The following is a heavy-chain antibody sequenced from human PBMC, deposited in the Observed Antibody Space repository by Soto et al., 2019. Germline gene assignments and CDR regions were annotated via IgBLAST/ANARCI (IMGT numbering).Heavy chain of an antibody. J-gene: IGHJ4*02. V-gene: IGHV4-61*01. D-gene: IGHD2-15*01. Sequence: QVQLQESGPGLVKPSATLSLTCTVSGGSVSSGSYYWSWIRQPPGKGLEWIGYIYYSGSTNYNPSLKSRVTISVDTSKNQFSLKLSSVTAAETAVYYCARVDCSGGSCSFDYWGQGTLVTVSS. CDR2: IYYSGST. CDR1: GGSVSSGSYY. CDR3: ARVDCSGGSCSFDY.